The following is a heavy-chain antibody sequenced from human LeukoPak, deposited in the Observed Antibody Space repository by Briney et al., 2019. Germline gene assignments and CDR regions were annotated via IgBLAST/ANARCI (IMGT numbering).Heavy chain of an antibody. J-gene: IGHJ4*02. V-gene: IGHV1-2*02. CDR2: INPNSGGT. D-gene: IGHD4-17*01. CDR1: GYTFTGYY. CDR3: ARDSTTVTTWDY. Sequence: ASVKVSCKASGYTFTGYYMHWVRQAPGQGLEWMGWINPNSGGTNYAQKFQGRVTMTRDTSISTAYMELSRLRSDDTAVYYCARDSTTVTTWDYWDQGTLVTVSS.